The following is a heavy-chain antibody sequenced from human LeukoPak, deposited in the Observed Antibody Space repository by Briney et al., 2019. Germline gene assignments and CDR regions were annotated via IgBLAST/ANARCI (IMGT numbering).Heavy chain of an antibody. Sequence: PSQTLSLTCTVSGGSISSGSYYWSWIRQPAGKGLEWIGRIYTSGSTNYNPSLKSRVTISVDTSKNQFSLKLSPVTAADTAVYYCARDRRLYYYDSSGYYFDYWGQGTLVTVSS. CDR2: IYTSGST. J-gene: IGHJ4*02. CDR3: ARDRRLYYYDSSGYYFDY. D-gene: IGHD3-22*01. V-gene: IGHV4-61*02. CDR1: GGSISSGSYY.